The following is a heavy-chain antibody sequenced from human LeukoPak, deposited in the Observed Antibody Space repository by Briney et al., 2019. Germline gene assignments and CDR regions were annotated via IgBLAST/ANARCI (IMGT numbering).Heavy chain of an antibody. V-gene: IGHV3-30*18. J-gene: IGHJ6*02. D-gene: IGHD6-19*01. Sequence: PGRSLRLSCAASGFTFSSYGMHWVRQAPGKGLEWVAVISYDGSNKYYADSVKGRFTISRDNSKNTLYLQMNSLRAEDTAVYYCAKDLIAVADKLYYYYGMDVWGQGTTVTVSS. CDR3: AKDLIAVADKLYYYYGMDV. CDR1: GFTFSSYG. CDR2: ISYDGSNK.